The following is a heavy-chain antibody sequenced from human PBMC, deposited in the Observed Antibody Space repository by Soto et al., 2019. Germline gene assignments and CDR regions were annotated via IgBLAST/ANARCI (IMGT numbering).Heavy chain of an antibody. CDR3: ARGGVATAGGDY. Sequence: GASVKVSCKASGYTFIDYHIHWMRQAPGQGLEWMGRINPNSGDTNYAQKFEGRVTMTRDTSISTAYMEIDSLRSDNSAVYYCARGGVATAGGDYWGQGTLVTVSS. CDR1: GYTFIDYH. CDR2: INPNSGDT. J-gene: IGHJ4*02. D-gene: IGHD6-13*01. V-gene: IGHV1-2*02.